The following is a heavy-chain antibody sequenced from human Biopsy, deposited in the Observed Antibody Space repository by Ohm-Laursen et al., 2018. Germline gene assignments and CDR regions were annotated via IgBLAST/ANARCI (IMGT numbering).Heavy chain of an antibody. Sequence: SHTLSLTCTVSGGSISSSTNYYWAWLRQPPGKGLEWIGSIYNTETTFYNPSLKSRFTISVNTSTNQFSLKVSSVTAADTALYFCARHPTGFWFDPWGHGTLVTVSS. CDR3: ARHPTGFWFDP. J-gene: IGHJ5*02. CDR2: IYNTETT. CDR1: GGSISSSTNYY. V-gene: IGHV4-39*01.